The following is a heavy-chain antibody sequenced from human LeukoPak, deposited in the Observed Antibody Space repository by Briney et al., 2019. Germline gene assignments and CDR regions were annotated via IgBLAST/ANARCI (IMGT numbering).Heavy chain of an antibody. V-gene: IGHV3-23*01. CDR1: GFTFSSYA. CDR3: ATLKLGKSPFDY. CDR2: IGAGAGST. D-gene: IGHD1-26*01. J-gene: IGHJ4*02. Sequence: GGSLRLSCAASGFTFSSYAMSWVRQAPGKGLEWVSSIGAGAGSTYYADSVKGRFTISRDNSKNTLYLQMNSLRAEDTAVYYCATLKLGKSPFDYWGQGTLVTVSS.